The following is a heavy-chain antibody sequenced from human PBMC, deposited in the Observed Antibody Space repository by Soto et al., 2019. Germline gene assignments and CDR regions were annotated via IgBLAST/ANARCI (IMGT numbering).Heavy chain of an antibody. CDR1: GGTFSSYT. Sequence: ASVKVSCKASGGTFSSYTISWVRQAPGQGLEWMGWINPNSGGTNYAQKFQGWVTMTRDTSISTAYMELSRLRSDDTAVYYCARDTAMAAFDYWGQGTLVTVSS. V-gene: IGHV1-2*04. CDR3: ARDTAMAAFDY. D-gene: IGHD5-18*01. J-gene: IGHJ4*02. CDR2: INPNSGGT.